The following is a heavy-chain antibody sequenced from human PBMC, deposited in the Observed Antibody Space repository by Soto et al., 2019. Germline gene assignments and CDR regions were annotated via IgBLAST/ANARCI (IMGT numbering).Heavy chain of an antibody. J-gene: IGHJ6*03. CDR2: ISGSGGST. CDR1: GFTFSSYA. Sequence: GGSLRLSCAASGFTFSSYAMSWVRQAPGKGLEWVSAISGSGGSTYYADSVKGRFTISRDNSKNTLYLQMNSLRAEDTAVYYCAKDPAGVNCSSTSCYPVAYYYMDVWGKGTTVTVSS. D-gene: IGHD2-2*01. CDR3: AKDPAGVNCSSTSCYPVAYYYMDV. V-gene: IGHV3-23*01.